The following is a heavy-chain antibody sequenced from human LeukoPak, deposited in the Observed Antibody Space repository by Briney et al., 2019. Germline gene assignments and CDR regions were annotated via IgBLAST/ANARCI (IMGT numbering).Heavy chain of an antibody. J-gene: IGHJ4*02. V-gene: IGHV3-21*01. CDR1: GFTFSNSS. CDR2: ISSSSDYI. Sequence: GGSLRLSCAASGFTFSNSSMNWVRQAPGKGLEWVSSISSSSDYIYDADSVKGRFTISRDNAKNSLYLQMNSLRAEDTAVYYCARTNGLDYWGQGTLVTVSS. CDR3: ARTNGLDY.